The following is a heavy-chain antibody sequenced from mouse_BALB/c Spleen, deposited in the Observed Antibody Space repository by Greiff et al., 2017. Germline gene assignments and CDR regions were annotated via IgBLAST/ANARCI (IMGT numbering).Heavy chain of an antibody. V-gene: IGHV1S137*01. CDR3: ARGVTTKGFAY. CDR2: ISTYYGDA. J-gene: IGHJ3*01. CDR1: GYTFTDYA. D-gene: IGHD1-1*01. Sequence: QVQLKESGAELVRPGVSVKISCKGSGYTFTDYAMHWVKQSHAKSLEWIGVISTYYGDASYNQKFKGKATMTVDKSSSTAYMELARLTSEDSAIYYCARGVTTKGFAYWGQGTLVTVSA.